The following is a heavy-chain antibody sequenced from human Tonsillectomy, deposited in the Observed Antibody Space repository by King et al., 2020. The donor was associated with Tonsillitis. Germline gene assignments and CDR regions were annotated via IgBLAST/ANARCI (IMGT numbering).Heavy chain of an antibody. CDR1: GFTFSSFG. D-gene: IGHD3-10*01. Sequence: VQLVESGGGVVQPGRSLRLSCAASGFTFSSFGMYWVRQAPGKGLEWVAVISYDGSNKYYVDSVKGRFTISRDNSKNTLYLQMNSLRAEDTVLYYCATLWFGSGDADYCGQGTLVTVSS. V-gene: IGHV3-30*03. J-gene: IGHJ4*02. CDR2: ISYDGSNK. CDR3: ATLWFGSGDADY.